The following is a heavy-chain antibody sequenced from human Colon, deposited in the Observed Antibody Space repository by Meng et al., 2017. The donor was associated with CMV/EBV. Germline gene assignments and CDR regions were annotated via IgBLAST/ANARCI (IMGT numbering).Heavy chain of an antibody. Sequence: GSLRLSCTVSGGSVSTANYYWSWVRQPPGKGLEWIGYISYNGKTNYNPSLKSRVTITRDTSKNPFSLELTSVTAADTAVYYCAKDAPLVEPTTTPWAFDVWGQGTMVTVSS. CDR3: AKDAPLVEPTTTPWAFDV. V-gene: IGHV4-61*01. D-gene: IGHD2-2*01. J-gene: IGHJ3*01. CDR2: ISYNGKT. CDR1: GGSVSTANYY.